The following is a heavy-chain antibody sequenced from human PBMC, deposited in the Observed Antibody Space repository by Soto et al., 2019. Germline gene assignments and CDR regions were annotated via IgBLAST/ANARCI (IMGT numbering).Heavy chain of an antibody. CDR2: ISTSGHV. Sequence: SETLSLTCSVSGGSLSKYYWSWIRQPAGKGLEWIGRISTSGHVVSKVPLRSRLTMSVDMSNNHFSLKLTSVTAADTAVYYCARDNNDFWSLYPLAFDYWAQGALVTVYS. CDR3: ARDNNDFWSLYPLAFDY. D-gene: IGHD3-3*01. CDR1: GGSLSKYY. V-gene: IGHV4-4*07. J-gene: IGHJ4*02.